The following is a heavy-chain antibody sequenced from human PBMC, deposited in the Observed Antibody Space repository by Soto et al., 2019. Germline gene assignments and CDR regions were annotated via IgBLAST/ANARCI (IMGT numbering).Heavy chain of an antibody. J-gene: IGHJ6*03. Sequence: GASVKVSCKASGYTFTSYGISWVRQAPGQGLEWMGWISAYNGNTNYAQKLQGRVTMTTDTSTSTAYMELRSLRSDDTAVYYCARGISSWFFYYYKDVWGKGTTDTLAS. CDR3: ARGISSWFFYYYKDV. CDR2: ISAYNGNT. CDR1: GYTFTSYG. D-gene: IGHD6-13*01. V-gene: IGHV1-18*01.